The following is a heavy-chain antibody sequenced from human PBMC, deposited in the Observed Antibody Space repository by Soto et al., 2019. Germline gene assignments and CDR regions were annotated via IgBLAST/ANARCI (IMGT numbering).Heavy chain of an antibody. D-gene: IGHD3-16*01. V-gene: IGHV3-30*18. CDR3: ANVGLRGLLGSRAQNFDY. CDR2: ISYDGSNK. Sequence: QVQLVESGGGVVQPGRSLRLSCAASGFTFSSYGMHWVRQAPGKGLEWVAVISYDGSNKYYADSVKGRFTISRDNSKNTLYLQMNSLRAEDTAVYYCANVGLRGLLGSRAQNFDYWGQGTLVTVSS. J-gene: IGHJ4*02. CDR1: GFTFSSYG.